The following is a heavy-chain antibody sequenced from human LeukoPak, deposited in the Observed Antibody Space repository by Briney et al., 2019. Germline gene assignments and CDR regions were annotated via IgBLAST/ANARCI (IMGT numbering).Heavy chain of an antibody. CDR2: IDPSDSYT. Sequence: GESLKISCKGSGYSFTSCWISWVRQMPGKGLEWMGRIDPSDSYTNYSPSFQGHVTISADKSISTAYLQWSSLKASDTAMYYCRIAVAGTASDYWGQGTLVTVSS. CDR3: RIAVAGTASDY. V-gene: IGHV5-10-1*01. CDR1: GYSFTSCW. D-gene: IGHD6-19*01. J-gene: IGHJ4*02.